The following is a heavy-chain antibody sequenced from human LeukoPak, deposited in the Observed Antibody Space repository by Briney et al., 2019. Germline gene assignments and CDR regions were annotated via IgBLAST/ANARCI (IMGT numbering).Heavy chain of an antibody. CDR3: AKERGWYQDY. CDR2: ISYDGSLK. V-gene: IGHV3-30*18. D-gene: IGHD6-19*01. Sequence: PGGSLRLSCAGSGFTFSNYGIHWVRQAPGKGLEWMTSISYDGSLKYYADSVRGRFTISRDNSKNTLYLQMNSLRTEDTAVYYCAKERGWYQDYWGQGTLFTVSS. CDR1: GFTFSNYG. J-gene: IGHJ4*02.